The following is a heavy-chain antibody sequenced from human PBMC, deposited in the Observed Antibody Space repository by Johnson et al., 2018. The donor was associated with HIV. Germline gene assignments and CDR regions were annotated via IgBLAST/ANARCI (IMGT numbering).Heavy chain of an antibody. CDR2: ISYDGSNK. D-gene: IGHD3-16*01. V-gene: IGHV3-30*14. CDR1: GFTFSSYA. Sequence: VQLVESGGGLVQPGGSLRLSCAASGFTFSSYAMHWVRQAPGKGLEWVAVISYDGSNKYYADSVKGRFTISRDNSKNTVYLQLNSLRAEDTAVYYCARDRQSGGGDADAFDIWGQGTLVSVSS. J-gene: IGHJ3*02. CDR3: ARDRQSGGGDADAFDI.